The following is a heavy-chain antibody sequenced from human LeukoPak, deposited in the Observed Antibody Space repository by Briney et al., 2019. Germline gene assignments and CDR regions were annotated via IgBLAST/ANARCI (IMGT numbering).Heavy chain of an antibody. CDR1: GGSISSGVQF. D-gene: IGHD3-10*01. CDR2: IYYSGSS. CDR3: ARRSYYIFGLWDY. V-gene: IGHV4-30-4*01. J-gene: IGHJ4*02. Sequence: SETPSLTCTVPGGSISSGVQFRSRIRQPPGKALQWIGNIYYSGSSNYNPSLKSRVTISVDTSKNQFSLKLSSVSAADTAVYYCARRSYYIFGLWDYWGQGTLVTVSS.